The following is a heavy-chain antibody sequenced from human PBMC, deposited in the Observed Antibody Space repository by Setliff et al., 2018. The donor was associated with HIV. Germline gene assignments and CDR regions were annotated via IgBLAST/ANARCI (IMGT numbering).Heavy chain of an antibody. D-gene: IGHD2-2*01. CDR2: ISSSGSYI. V-gene: IGHV3-21*01. CDR1: GFTFFDYA. CDR3: TRSHSTRDAFDI. Sequence: LRLSCAASGFTFFDYALNWARQAPGKGLEWVSSISSSGSYIYYADSVKGRFTISRDHATSALYLQMDSLRAEDTALYYCTRSHSTRDAFDIWGQGTMVTVSS. J-gene: IGHJ3*02.